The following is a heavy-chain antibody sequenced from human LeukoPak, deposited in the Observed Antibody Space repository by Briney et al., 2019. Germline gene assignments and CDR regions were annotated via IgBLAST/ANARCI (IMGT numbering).Heavy chain of an antibody. CDR2: IYYSGST. CDR3: AREGTAVATFDY. Sequence: SETLSLTCAVYGGSFSGYYWSWIRQPPGKGLEWIGSIYYSGSTYYNPSLKSRVTISVDTSKNQFSLKLSSETAADTAVYYCAREGTAVATFDYWGQGTLVTVSS. V-gene: IGHV4-34*01. CDR1: GGSFSGYY. J-gene: IGHJ4*02. D-gene: IGHD6-19*01.